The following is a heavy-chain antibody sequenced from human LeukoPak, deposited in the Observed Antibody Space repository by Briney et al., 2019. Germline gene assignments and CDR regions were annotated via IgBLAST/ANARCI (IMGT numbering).Heavy chain of an antibody. Sequence: PGGSLRLSCAASGFTFSSYWMHWVRQAPGKGLVWVSAISGDGGSTEYADSVKGRFTISRDNSKNTVYLQMNSLRAGDTALYYCAAMTTAAANAFFYWGRGTVVTVSA. CDR2: ISGDGGST. V-gene: IGHV3-74*03. CDR1: GFTFSSYW. J-gene: IGHJ4*02. D-gene: IGHD2-2*01. CDR3: AAMTTAAANAFFY.